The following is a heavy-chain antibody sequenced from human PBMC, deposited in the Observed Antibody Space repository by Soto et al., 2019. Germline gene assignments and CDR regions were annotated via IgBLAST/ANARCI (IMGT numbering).Heavy chain of an antibody. V-gene: IGHV3-23*01. J-gene: IGHJ6*02. CDR3: AKLGSGWYMSDLGEYYYGMDV. CDR1: GFTFSSYA. D-gene: IGHD6-19*01. CDR2: ISGSGGST. Sequence: GGSLRLSCAASGFTFSSYAMSWVRQAPGKGLEWVSAISGSGGSTYYADSVKGRFTISRDNSKNTLYLQMNSLRAEDTAVYYCAKLGSGWYMSDLGEYYYGMDVWGQGTTVTVSS.